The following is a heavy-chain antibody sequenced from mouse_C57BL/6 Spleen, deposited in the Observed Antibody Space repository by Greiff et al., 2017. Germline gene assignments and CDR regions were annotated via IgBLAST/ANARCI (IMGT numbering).Heavy chain of an antibody. CDR3: ASGWNYAMDY. D-gene: IGHD2-3*01. Sequence: QVQLQQSGAELVRPGSSVKLSCKASGYTFTSYWLDWVKQRPGQGLEWIGNIYPSDSETHYNQKFKDKATLTVDKSSSTAYMQLSRLTSEDSAVYYSASGWNYAMDYWGQGTSVTVSS. CDR1: GYTFTSYW. CDR2: IYPSDSET. V-gene: IGHV1-61*01. J-gene: IGHJ4*01.